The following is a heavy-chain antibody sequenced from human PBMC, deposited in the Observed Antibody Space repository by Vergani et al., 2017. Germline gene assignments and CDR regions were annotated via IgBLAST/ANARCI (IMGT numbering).Heavy chain of an antibody. CDR2: IYYTGST. J-gene: IGHJ6*03. CDR3: AREGAMVRGEDYYYMDV. Sequence: QVQLQESGPGLVKPSETLSLTCTVSGGSISSYYWTWIRQPPGKGLEWIGNIYYTGSTNYNPSLQSRVTMSVDTSNNQFSLKLSSVTAADTAVYYCAREGAMVRGEDYYYMDVWGKGTTVTVSS. V-gene: IGHV4-59*12. CDR1: GGSISSYY. D-gene: IGHD3-10*01.